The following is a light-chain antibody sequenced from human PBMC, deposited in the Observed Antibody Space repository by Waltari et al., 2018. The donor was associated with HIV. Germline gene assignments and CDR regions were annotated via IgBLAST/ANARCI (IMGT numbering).Light chain of an antibody. V-gene: IGLV1-51*02. J-gene: IGLJ3*02. CDR1: GSNIGNNY. Sequence: QSVLTQPPSVSAAPGQKVTIPCSGSGSNIGNNYVSWYQQLPGTAPKVLMFENNKRHSGAPDRFSGSKSDTSATLAITGLQPGDEAYYYCGTWDTRLSAWVFGGGTKLSVL. CDR2: ENN. CDR3: GTWDTRLSAWV.